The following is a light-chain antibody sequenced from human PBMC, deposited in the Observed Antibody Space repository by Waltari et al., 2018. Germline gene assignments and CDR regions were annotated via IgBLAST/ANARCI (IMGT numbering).Light chain of an antibody. Sequence: CRASQSVGTSLAWYQQKPGQAPRLLIYGASRRATGIPDRFSGSGSGTDFSLTISRPEPEDFAVYYCQHYVRLPATFGQGTKVEI. V-gene: IGKV3-20*01. CDR2: GAS. CDR3: QHYVRLPAT. J-gene: IGKJ1*01. CDR1: QSVGTS.